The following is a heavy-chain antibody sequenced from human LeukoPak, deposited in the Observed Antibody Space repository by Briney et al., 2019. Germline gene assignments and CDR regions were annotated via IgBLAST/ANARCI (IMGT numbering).Heavy chain of an antibody. CDR2: INPNSGGT. Sequence: ASVKVSCKASGYTFTGYYMHWVRQAPGQGLEWMGWINPNSGGTNYAQKFQGRVTVTRDTSISTAYMELSRLRSDDTAVYYCARDAPYDFWSGYYLDYWGQGTLVTVSS. CDR3: ARDAPYDFWSGYYLDY. V-gene: IGHV1-2*02. D-gene: IGHD3-3*01. CDR1: GYTFTGYY. J-gene: IGHJ4*02.